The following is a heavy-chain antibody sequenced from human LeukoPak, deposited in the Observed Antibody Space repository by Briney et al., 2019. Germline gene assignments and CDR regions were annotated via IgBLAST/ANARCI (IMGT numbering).Heavy chain of an antibody. D-gene: IGHD6-13*01. Sequence: SETLSLTCTVSGGSISSYYWSWIRQPPGKGLEWIGYIYYSGSTNYNPSLKSRVTISVDTSKNQFSLKLSSVTAADTAVHYCARDAAGTWDNWFDPWGQGTLVTVSS. J-gene: IGHJ5*02. V-gene: IGHV4-59*01. CDR2: IYYSGST. CDR1: GGSISSYY. CDR3: ARDAAGTWDNWFDP.